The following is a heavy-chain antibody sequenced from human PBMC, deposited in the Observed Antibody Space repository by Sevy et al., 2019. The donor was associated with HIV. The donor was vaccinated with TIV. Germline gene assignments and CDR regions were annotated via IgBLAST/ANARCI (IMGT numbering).Heavy chain of an antibody. CDR2: IYSDGRT. D-gene: IGHD2-15*01. J-gene: IGHJ6*02. Sequence: GGSLRLSCVVSGFSVSSNYMSWVRQAPGKGLEWVSNIYSDGRTYYAVSVRGRFTISRDNSKNTVYLEMKSLRAEDTAVNYGTSEDIVLGEDNYYGMDVWGHGTTVTVSS. CDR1: GFSVSSNY. V-gene: IGHV3-53*01. CDR3: TSEDIVLGEDNYYGMDV.